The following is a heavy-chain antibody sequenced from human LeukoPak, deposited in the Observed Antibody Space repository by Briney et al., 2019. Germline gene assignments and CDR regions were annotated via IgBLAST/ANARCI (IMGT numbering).Heavy chain of an antibody. CDR3: ARAGLIAAAGLPYFDC. D-gene: IGHD6-13*01. Sequence: PGGSLRLSCAASGFTFSSYAMSWVRQAPGKGPEWVSAITGSGGSTYYADSVKGRFTISRDNSKNTLYLQMNSLRAEDTAIYYCARAGLIAAAGLPYFDCWGQGTLVTVSS. CDR2: ITGSGGST. V-gene: IGHV3-23*01. J-gene: IGHJ4*02. CDR1: GFTFSSYA.